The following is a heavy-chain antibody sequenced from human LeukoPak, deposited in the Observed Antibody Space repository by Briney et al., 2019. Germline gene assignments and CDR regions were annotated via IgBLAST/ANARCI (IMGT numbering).Heavy chain of an antibody. CDR2: IYYSGST. CDR1: GGSISSGDYY. D-gene: IGHD3-10*01. V-gene: IGHV4-30-4*08. J-gene: IGHJ6*03. Sequence: SETLSLTCTVSGGSISSGDYYWSWIRQPPGKGLEWIGYIYYSGSTYYNPSLKSRVTISVDTSKNQFSLKLSSVTAADTAVYYCARGRHDYYGSGSLGINYYMDVWGKGTTVTVSS. CDR3: ARGRHDYYGSGSLGINYYMDV.